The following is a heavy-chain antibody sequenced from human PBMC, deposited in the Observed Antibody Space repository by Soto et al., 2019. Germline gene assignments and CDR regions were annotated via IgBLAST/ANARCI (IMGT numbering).Heavy chain of an antibody. CDR1: GFSLTTSGVG. Sequence: SGPTLVNPTQTLTLTCPFSGFSLTTSGVGVGWIRQPPGKALEWLALIYWNDEKRYSPSLKSRLTITKDTSRNQVVLTMTNMDPMDTATYYCAHRLRWLANFDYWGQGALVTVSS. CDR2: IYWNDEK. V-gene: IGHV2-5*01. D-gene: IGHD6-19*01. J-gene: IGHJ4*02. CDR3: AHRLRWLANFDY.